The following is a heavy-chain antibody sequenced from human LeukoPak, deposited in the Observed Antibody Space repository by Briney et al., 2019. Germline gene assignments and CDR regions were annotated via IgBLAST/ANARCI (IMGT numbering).Heavy chain of an antibody. D-gene: IGHD3-10*01. CDR3: ARTTSMVRGAPPRY. Sequence: PGGSLRLSCAASGFTFSSYAMHWVRQAPGKGLEWVAVISYDGSNKYYADSVKGRFTISRDNSKNTLYLQMNSLRAADTAVYYCARTTSMVRGAPPRYWGQGTLVTVSS. CDR2: ISYDGSNK. J-gene: IGHJ4*02. CDR1: GFTFSSYA. V-gene: IGHV3-30*04.